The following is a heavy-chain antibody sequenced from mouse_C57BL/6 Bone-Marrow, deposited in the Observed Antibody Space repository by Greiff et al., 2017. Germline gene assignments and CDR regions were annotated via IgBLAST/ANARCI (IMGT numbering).Heavy chain of an antibody. V-gene: IGHV1-82*01. J-gene: IGHJ4*01. CDR3: ARTDYSNYVNAMDY. CDR1: GYAFSSSW. CDR2: IYPGDGDT. Sequence: QVQLQQSGPELVKPGASVKISCKASGYAFSSSWMNWVKQRPGKGLEWIGRIYPGDGDTNYNGKFKGKATLTADKSSSTAYMQLSSLTSEDSAVYFCARTDYSNYVNAMDYWGQGTSVTVSS. D-gene: IGHD2-5*01.